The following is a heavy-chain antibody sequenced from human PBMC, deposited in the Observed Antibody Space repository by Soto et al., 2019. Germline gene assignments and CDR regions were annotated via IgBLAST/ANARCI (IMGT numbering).Heavy chain of an antibody. CDR3: ARAEGGSGGSCYSPLFDP. Sequence: SPTLSLPCAISGDSVSSNSAAWNWVRQSPSRGLEWLGRTYYRSNWFNDYAKSVKSRITINPDPSKNQFSLHLNSVTPEDTAVYYCARAEGGSGGSCYSPLFDPWGQGTLVTVSS. J-gene: IGHJ5*02. CDR1: GDSVSSNSAA. CDR2: TYYRSNWFN. V-gene: IGHV6-1*01. D-gene: IGHD2-15*01.